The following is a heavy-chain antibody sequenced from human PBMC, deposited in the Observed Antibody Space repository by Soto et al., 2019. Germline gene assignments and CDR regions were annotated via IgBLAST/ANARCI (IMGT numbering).Heavy chain of an antibody. Sequence: QVALKESGPVLVKPTETLTLTCTVSGFSLNDARVGVSWIRQPPGRALEWLAHIFSNDEKSYSTSLYNRLTISKDTSKSQVVLTMTNMGPVDTATYFCARIQDYVWGSYPYDVWGQGPLVTVSS. V-gene: IGHV2-26*01. CDR3: ARIQDYVWGSYPYDV. CDR1: GFSLNDARVG. J-gene: IGHJ4*02. CDR2: IFSNDEK. D-gene: IGHD3-16*02.